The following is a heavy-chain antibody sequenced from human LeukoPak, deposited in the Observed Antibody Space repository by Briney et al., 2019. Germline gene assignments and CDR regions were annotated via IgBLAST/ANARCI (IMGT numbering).Heavy chain of an antibody. J-gene: IGHJ4*02. CDR1: GFTFTTLW. D-gene: IGHD6-19*01. CDR3: AKDQRSIAVAGYFDY. Sequence: GGSLRLSCATSGFTFTTLWMHWVRQAPGKGLVWVSRINHDGSSTNYADSVKGRFTISRDNAKNTVYLQMNSLRAEDTAVYYCAKDQRSIAVAGYFDYWGQGTLVTVSS. CDR2: INHDGSST. V-gene: IGHV3-74*01.